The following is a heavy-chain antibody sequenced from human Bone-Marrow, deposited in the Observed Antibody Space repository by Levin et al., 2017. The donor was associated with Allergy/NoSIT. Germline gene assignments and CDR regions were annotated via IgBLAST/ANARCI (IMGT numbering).Heavy chain of an antibody. CDR2: IYYSGST. Sequence: RSQTLSLTCTVSGGPMSSYYWNWIRQPPGKGLEWIGYIYYSGSTNYNPSLKSRVSISVDTSKNQFSLKLSSVIAADTAVYYCAREDPQTRHDILTGRPYHDYGMDVWGQGTTVIVSS. CDR3: AREDPQTRHDILTGRPYHDYGMDV. D-gene: IGHD3-9*01. CDR1: GGPMSSYY. J-gene: IGHJ6*02. V-gene: IGHV4-59*01.